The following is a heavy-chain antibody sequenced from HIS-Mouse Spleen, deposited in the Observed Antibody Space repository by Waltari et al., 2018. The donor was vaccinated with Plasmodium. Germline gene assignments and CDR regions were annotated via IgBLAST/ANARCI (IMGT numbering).Heavy chain of an antibody. CDR1: GYTFTRYG. D-gene: IGHD6-19*01. Sequence: QVQLVQSGTDMKKPGASVKVSCKASGYTFTRYGINWVLQAPGQWREWMGWSSAYNGNTTYAQKLQGIVTMTTDTSTSTAYMQLRSLRSDDTAVYYCARGSAGDAFDIWGQGTMVTVSS. CDR2: SSAYNGNT. J-gene: IGHJ3*02. CDR3: ARGSAGDAFDI. V-gene: IGHV1-18*01.